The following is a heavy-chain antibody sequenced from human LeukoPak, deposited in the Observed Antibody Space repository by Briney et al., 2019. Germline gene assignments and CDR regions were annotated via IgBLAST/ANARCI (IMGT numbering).Heavy chain of an antibody. Sequence: PGGSLRLSCAASGFTFSSYSMNWVRQAPGKGLEWVSSISSSSSYIYYADSVKGRFTISRDNAKNSLYLQMNSLRAEDTAVYYCARDSYSSGWDLDYWGQGTLVTVSS. J-gene: IGHJ4*02. D-gene: IGHD6-19*01. CDR2: ISSSSSYI. CDR1: GFTFSSYS. V-gene: IGHV3-21*01. CDR3: ARDSYSSGWDLDY.